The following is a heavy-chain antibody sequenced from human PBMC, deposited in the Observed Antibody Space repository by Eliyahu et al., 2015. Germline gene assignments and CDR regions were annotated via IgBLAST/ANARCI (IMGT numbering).Heavy chain of an antibody. V-gene: IGHV4-39*01. CDR1: GGSISSSSYY. CDR2: XYYSGXT. J-gene: IGHJ3*02. D-gene: IGHD4-23*01. Sequence: QLQLQESGPGLVKPSETLSLTCTVSGGSISSSSYYWGWXXQPPGKGLEWIGSXYYSGXTYYNPSLKSRVTISVDTSKNQFSLKLSSVTAADTAVYYCARPFLTTVVTPGFDIWGQGTMVTVSS. CDR3: ARPFLTTVVTPGFDI.